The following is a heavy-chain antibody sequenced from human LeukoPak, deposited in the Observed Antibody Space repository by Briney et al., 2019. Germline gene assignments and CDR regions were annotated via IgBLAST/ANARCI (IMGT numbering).Heavy chain of an antibody. CDR1: GYTFTVYY. J-gene: IGHJ4*02. CDR2: INPNSGGT. V-gene: IGHV1-2*02. CDR3: ARILATAFPAFYY. Sequence: GASVKVSCKASGYTFTVYYMHWVRQPHGQGIEWKGWINPNSGGTNYAQKFQGRVTMTRDTSISTAYMELSRLRSDDTAVYYCARILATAFPAFYYLGQGTLVTVSS. D-gene: IGHD5-12*01.